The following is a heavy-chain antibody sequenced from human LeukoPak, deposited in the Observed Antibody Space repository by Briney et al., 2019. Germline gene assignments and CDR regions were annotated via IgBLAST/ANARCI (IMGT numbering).Heavy chain of an antibody. V-gene: IGHV3-23*01. CDR2: LSGSGDFK. CDR3: AKMSGYRATYPPDY. D-gene: IGHD1-26*01. J-gene: IGHJ4*02. CDR1: GFTFSSYS. Sequence: GGSLRLSCAASGFTFSSYSMNWVRQAPGKGLEWVSALSGSGDFKYYADSVKGRFTISRDNSKNTLYLQMNSLRAEDTAVYHCAKMSGYRATYPPDYWGQGALVTVSS.